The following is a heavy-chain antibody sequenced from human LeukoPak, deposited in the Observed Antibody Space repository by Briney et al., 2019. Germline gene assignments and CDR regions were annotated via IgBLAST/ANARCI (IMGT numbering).Heavy chain of an antibody. J-gene: IGHJ4*02. CDR3: ARDGSSSSGYHVDY. CDR2: INPNSGGT. CDR1: GYTFTGYY. V-gene: IGHV1-2*04. D-gene: IGHD6-13*01. Sequence: ASVKVSCKASGYTFTGYYMHWVRQAPGQGLEWMGWINPNSGGTNYEQKFQGWVTMTRDTSISTAYMELSRLRPDDTAVYYCARDGSSSSGYHVDYWSQGTLVTVSS.